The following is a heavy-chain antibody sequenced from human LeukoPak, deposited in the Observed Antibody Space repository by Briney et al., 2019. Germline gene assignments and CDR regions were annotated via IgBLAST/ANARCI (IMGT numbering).Heavy chain of an antibody. CDR2: IYSGGST. CDR1: GFTFNNYA. Sequence: PGGSLRLSCAASGFTFNNYAMNWVRQAPGKGLEWVSVIYSGGSTYYADSVKGRFTISRDNSKNTLYLQMNSLRAEDTAVYYCARADSSGYPDYWGQGTLVTVSS. J-gene: IGHJ4*02. V-gene: IGHV3-53*01. D-gene: IGHD3-22*01. CDR3: ARADSSGYPDY.